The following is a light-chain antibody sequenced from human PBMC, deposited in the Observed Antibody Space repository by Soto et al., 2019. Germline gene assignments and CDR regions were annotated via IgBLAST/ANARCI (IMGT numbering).Light chain of an antibody. J-gene: IGLJ3*02. Sequence: QSALTQPHSASGSPGQSVTISFTGTSSDVGGYNYVSWYQQYPGRAPKLMIYEVTKRPSGVPDRFSGSKSGNTASLTVSGLQAEDEAEYYCSSYAASNNFYFVFGGGTKLTVL. CDR1: SSDVGGYNY. V-gene: IGLV2-8*01. CDR3: SSYAASNNFYFV. CDR2: EVT.